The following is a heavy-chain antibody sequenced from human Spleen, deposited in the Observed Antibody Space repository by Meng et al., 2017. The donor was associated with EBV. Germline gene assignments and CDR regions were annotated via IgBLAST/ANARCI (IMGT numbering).Heavy chain of an antibody. CDR3: ARGDYSDSSGSIRGVY. D-gene: IGHD3-22*01. CDR2: INAGTGNT. V-gene: IGHV1-3*01. CDR1: GYTFTEYT. Sequence: QVQLAAPGADIKKPGASVKLSCQAYGYTFTEYTLHWVRQAPGQRLEWMGWINAGTGNTRYSQKFQGRGTITRDTSASTIYMEMRSLRSEDTAVYYCARGDYSDSSGSIRGVYWGQGTLVTVFS. J-gene: IGHJ4*02.